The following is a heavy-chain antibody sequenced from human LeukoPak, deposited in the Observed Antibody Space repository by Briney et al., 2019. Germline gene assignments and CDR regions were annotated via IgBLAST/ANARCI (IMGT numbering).Heavy chain of an antibody. Sequence: SETLSLTCTVSGGSISSGGYYWSWIRQHPGKGLEWIGYIYYSGSTYYNPSLKSRVTISVDTSKNQFSLKLSSVTAADTAVYYCARFSLVKGAARFHFDYWGQGTLVTVSS. V-gene: IGHV4-31*03. D-gene: IGHD6-6*01. CDR3: ARFSLVKGAARFHFDY. CDR2: IYYSGST. CDR1: GGSISSGGYY. J-gene: IGHJ4*02.